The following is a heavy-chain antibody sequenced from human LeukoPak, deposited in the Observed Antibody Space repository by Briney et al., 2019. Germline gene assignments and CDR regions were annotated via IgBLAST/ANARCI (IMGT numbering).Heavy chain of an antibody. Sequence: GGSLRLSCAASGFTFSSYGMSWVRQAPGKGLEWVSAISGSGGSTYYADSVKGRFTISRDNSKNTLYLQMNSLRAEDTAVYYCAKGITGSVYYYGMDVWGKGTTVTVSS. CDR3: AKGITGSVYYYGMDV. D-gene: IGHD3-3*01. J-gene: IGHJ6*04. V-gene: IGHV3-23*01. CDR2: ISGSGGST. CDR1: GFTFSSYG.